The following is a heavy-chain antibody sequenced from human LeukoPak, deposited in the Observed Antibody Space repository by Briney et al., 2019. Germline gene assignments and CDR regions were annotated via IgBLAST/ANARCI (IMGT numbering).Heavy chain of an antibody. Sequence: GGSLRLSCAASGFTFSSYSINWVRQAPGKGLEWVSSISISISYIYYADSVKGRFTISRDNANNSMYLQMNSLRGEDKAVYYFSRAHYYDNSGQLYYWGQGTLVTVSS. V-gene: IGHV3-21*01. CDR1: GFTFSSYS. D-gene: IGHD3-22*01. CDR3: SRAHYYDNSGQLYY. CDR2: ISISISYI. J-gene: IGHJ4*02.